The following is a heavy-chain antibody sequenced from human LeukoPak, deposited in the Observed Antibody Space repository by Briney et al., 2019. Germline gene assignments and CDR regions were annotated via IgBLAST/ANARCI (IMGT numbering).Heavy chain of an antibody. CDR1: GYSISSGYY. Sequence: SETLSLTCTVSGYSISSGYYWGWIRQPPGKGLEWIGYISYSGSTNYNPSLKSRVTISLDMSKNQFSLKLNSVTAADTAVYYCARGGYSYGSFRLYFDYWGQGTLVTVSS. J-gene: IGHJ4*02. V-gene: IGHV4-61*05. CDR2: ISYSGST. D-gene: IGHD5-18*01. CDR3: ARGGYSYGSFRLYFDY.